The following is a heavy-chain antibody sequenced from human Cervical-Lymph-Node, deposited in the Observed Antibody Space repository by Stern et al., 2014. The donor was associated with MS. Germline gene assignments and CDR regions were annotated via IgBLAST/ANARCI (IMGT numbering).Heavy chain of an antibody. CDR3: ARKGAIVPAAIENWFDS. D-gene: IGHD2-2*01. J-gene: IGHJ5*01. V-gene: IGHV4-31*03. CDR1: GGSISSGGYF. CDR2: CYHSGSP. Sequence: QVQLQESGPGLVKPSQTLSLTCTVSGGSISSGGYFWSWIRQHPGKGLEWIGFCYHSGSPYYSPSLKSRVTISVDPSKNQFSLNLNSVTAADTAVYYCARKGAIVPAAIENWFDSWGQGILVTVSS.